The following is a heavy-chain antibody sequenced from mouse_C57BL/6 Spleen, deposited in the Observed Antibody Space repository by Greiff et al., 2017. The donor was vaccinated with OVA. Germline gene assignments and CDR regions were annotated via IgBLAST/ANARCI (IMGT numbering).Heavy chain of an antibody. V-gene: IGHV1-26*01. CDR3: ARRWLLRYYFDY. CDR2: INPNNGGT. Sequence: EVQLQQSGPELVKPGASVKISCKASGYTFTDYYMNWVKQSHGKSLEWIGDINPNNGGTSYNQKFKGKATLTVDKSSSTAYMELRSLTSEDSAVYYCARRWLLRYYFDYWGQGTTLTVSS. CDR1: GYTFTDYY. D-gene: IGHD2-3*01. J-gene: IGHJ2*01.